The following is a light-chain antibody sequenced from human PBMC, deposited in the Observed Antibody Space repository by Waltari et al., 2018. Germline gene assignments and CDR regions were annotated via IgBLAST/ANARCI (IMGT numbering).Light chain of an antibody. CDR1: QDINNY. Sequence: DIQMTQSPSSLSGSVGDRVTITCQARQDINNYLNWWQQKPGKAPQLLIYDVSNLDTGVPSRCRGSGAGTDFIFTINSLQPEDIATYYCQPYDTLPPITFGQGTRLEIK. CDR2: DVS. J-gene: IGKJ5*01. V-gene: IGKV1-33*01. CDR3: QPYDTLPPIT.